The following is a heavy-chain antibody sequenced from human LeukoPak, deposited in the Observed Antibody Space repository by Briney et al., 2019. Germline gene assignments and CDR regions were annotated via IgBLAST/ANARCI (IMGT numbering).Heavy chain of an antibody. CDR3: ARERITIFGVVWWYFDY. CDR2: ISAYNGNT. V-gene: IGHV1-18*01. J-gene: IGHJ4*02. Sequence: GASVKVSCKASGYTFTSYGISWVPQAPGQGLEWMGWISAYNGNTNYAPKLQGRVTITTDTSTSPAYMGISSLRSSDPTSYYCARERITIFGVVWWYFDYWGQGTLVTVSS. CDR1: GYTFTSYG. D-gene: IGHD3-3*01.